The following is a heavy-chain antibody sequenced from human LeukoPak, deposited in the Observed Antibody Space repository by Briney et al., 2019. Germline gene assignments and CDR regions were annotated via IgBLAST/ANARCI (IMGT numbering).Heavy chain of an antibody. CDR2: IYHSGST. J-gene: IGHJ4*02. V-gene: IGHV4-30-2*01. CDR1: GGSISSGGYS. D-gene: IGHD4-17*01. CDR3: ARAAYGDYDFDY. Sequence: PSQTLSLTCAVSGGSISSGGYSWSWIWQPPGKGLEWIGYIYHSGSTYYNPSLKSRVTISVDRSKNQFSLKLSSVTAADTAVYYCARAAYGDYDFDYWGQGTLVTVSS.